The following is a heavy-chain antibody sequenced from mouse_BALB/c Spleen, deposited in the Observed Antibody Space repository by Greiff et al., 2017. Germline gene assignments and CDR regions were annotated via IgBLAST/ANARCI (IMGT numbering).Heavy chain of an antibody. J-gene: IGHJ3*01. CDR1: GFNIKDTY. D-gene: IGHD1-1*01. Sequence: VQLKQSGAELVKPGASVKLSCTASGFNIKDTYMHWVKQRPEQGLEWIGRIDPANGNTKYDPKFQDKATITADTSSNTAYLQLSSLTSEDTAVYYCAGRGPITTVVAPGFAYWGQGTLVTVSA. CDR3: AGRGPITTVVAPGFAY. CDR2: IDPANGNT. V-gene: IGHV14-3*02.